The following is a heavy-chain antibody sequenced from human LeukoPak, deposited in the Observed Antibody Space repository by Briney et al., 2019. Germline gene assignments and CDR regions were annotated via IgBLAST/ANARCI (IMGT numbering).Heavy chain of an antibody. CDR3: ARDYDFWSRDRSFDY. CDR1: GYTFTSYD. V-gene: IGHV1-2*02. J-gene: IGHJ4*02. D-gene: IGHD3-3*01. Sequence: GASVKVSCKASGYTFTSYDINWVRQAPGQGLEWMGWINPNSGGTNYAQKFQGRVTMTRDTSISTAYMELSRLRSDDTAVYYCARDYDFWSRDRSFDYWGQGTLVTVSS. CDR2: INPNSGGT.